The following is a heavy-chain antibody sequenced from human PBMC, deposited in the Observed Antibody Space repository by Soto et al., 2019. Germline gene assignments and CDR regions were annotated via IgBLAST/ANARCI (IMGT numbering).Heavy chain of an antibody. CDR3: ARAGAAPYYYSGMDV. D-gene: IGHD2-15*01. J-gene: IGHJ6*02. Sequence: QVQLVQSGAEVRKPGASVKVSCKASGYTFSTSGMSWLRQAPGQGLEWMGWISTYNGDTNDAPKFQDRVTMTSDTSTSKVYMELRSLRSDDTAVYYCARAGAAPYYYSGMDVWGQGTRVTVSS. CDR1: GYTFSTSG. CDR2: ISTYNGDT. V-gene: IGHV1-18*01.